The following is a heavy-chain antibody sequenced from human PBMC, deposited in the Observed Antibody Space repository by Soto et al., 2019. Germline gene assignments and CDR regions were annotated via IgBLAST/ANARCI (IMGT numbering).Heavy chain of an antibody. CDR1: GGTLSSYG. D-gene: IGHD7-27*01. CDR3: ARLRGNQLTGETYYYYGMEV. V-gene: IGHV1-69*06. Sequence: QVQLVQSGAEVKKPGSSVKVSCKASGGTLSSYGINWVRQAPGQGLEWMGGIIPVFGSPSYAQKFQGRVTITADKSTTTAYMEVSTLRSEDTAVYYCARLRGNQLTGETYYYYGMEVWGQGTTVTVS. J-gene: IGHJ6*02. CDR2: IIPVFGSP.